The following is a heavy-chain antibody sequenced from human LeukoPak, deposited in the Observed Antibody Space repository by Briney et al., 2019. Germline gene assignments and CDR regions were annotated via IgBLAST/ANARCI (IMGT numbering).Heavy chain of an antibody. CDR3: ARALGYSSSWDFDY. CDR1: GYTFTGYY. V-gene: IGHV1-2*02. Sequence: ASVKVSCKASGYTFTGYYMHWVRQAPGQGLERMGWINPNSGGTNYAQKFQGRVTMTRDTSISTAYMELSRLRSDDTAVYYCARALGYSSSWDFDYWGQGTLVTVSS. D-gene: IGHD6-13*01. J-gene: IGHJ4*02. CDR2: INPNSGGT.